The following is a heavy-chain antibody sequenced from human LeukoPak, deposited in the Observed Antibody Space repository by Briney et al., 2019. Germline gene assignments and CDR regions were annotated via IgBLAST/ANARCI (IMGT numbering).Heavy chain of an antibody. J-gene: IGHJ4*02. CDR1: GLTFSDAW. CDR2: IRNDRIT. V-gene: IGHV3-15*01. CDR3: TWMATIFTVDY. Sequence: GGSLRLSCVLSGLTFSDAWMSWVRQAPGKGLEWVGRIRNDRITDYAAPVQGRFSISRDNSKNTFYLQMNSLRTEDTGMYFCTWMATIFTVDYWGRGTLVTVSS. D-gene: IGHD5-12*01.